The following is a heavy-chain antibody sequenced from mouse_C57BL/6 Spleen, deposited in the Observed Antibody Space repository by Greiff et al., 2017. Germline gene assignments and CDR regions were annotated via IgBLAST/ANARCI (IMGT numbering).Heavy chain of an antibody. D-gene: IGHD1-1*01. CDR2: IYPSDSET. CDR1: GYTFTSYW. CDR3: ARGIPYYDGSSPFAY. V-gene: IGHV1-61*01. Sequence: QVQLQQPGAELVRPGSSVKLSCKASGYTFTSYWMDWVKQRPGQGLEWIGNIYPSDSETHYNQKFKDKATLTVDKSSSTAYMQLSSLTSEDSAVYYCARGIPYYDGSSPFAYWGQGTLVTVSA. J-gene: IGHJ3*01.